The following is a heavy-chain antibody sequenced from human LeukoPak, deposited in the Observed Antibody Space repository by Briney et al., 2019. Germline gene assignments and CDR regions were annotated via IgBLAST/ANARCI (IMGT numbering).Heavy chain of an antibody. CDR2: ISSSSSYI. D-gene: IGHD4-17*01. Sequence: PGGSLRLSCAASGFTFSSYWMNWVRQAPGKGLEWVSSISSSSSYIYYADSVKGRFTISRDNAKNSLYLQMNSLRAEDTAVYYCARDPLGAYAVTLAFDIWGQGTMVTVSS. CDR3: ARDPLGAYAVTLAFDI. J-gene: IGHJ3*02. V-gene: IGHV3-21*01. CDR1: GFTFSSYW.